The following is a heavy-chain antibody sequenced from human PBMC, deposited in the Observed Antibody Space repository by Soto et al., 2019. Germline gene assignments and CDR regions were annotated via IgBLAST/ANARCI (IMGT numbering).Heavy chain of an antibody. D-gene: IGHD6-13*01. Sequence: PGGSLRLSCAASGFSFSTDAMNWVRQTPGKGLEWVSGISGTDGSTYYADSVRGRFTISRDNSKNTLYLQMNSLRAEDTAVYYCAKDPCSSWYCKYFEYWGQGSLVTVAS. J-gene: IGHJ4*02. CDR2: ISGTDGST. CDR1: GFSFSTDA. CDR3: AKDPCSSWYCKYFEY. V-gene: IGHV3-23*01.